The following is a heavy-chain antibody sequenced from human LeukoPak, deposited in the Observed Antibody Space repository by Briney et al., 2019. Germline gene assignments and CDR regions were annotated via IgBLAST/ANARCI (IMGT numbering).Heavy chain of an antibody. D-gene: IGHD3-10*01. J-gene: IGHJ4*02. V-gene: IGHV1-2*02. CDR2: IHPNNGAT. Sequence: ASVKVSCKASGYIFTAHNIHWIRQAPGQGLECVGWIHPNNGATLYAQKFQGRVAMTTDTSISTAYMELSRLRPDDTAMYYCARDGPAQMVDFDYWGQGTLVTVSS. CDR3: ARDGPAQMVDFDY. CDR1: GYIFTAHN.